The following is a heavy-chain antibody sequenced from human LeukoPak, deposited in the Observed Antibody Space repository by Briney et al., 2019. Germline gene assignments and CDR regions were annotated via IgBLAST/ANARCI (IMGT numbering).Heavy chain of an antibody. CDR3: VKDQQWELPHYFDY. V-gene: IGHV3-23*01. J-gene: IGHJ4*02. Sequence: PGGSLRLSCAASGFSFSSYAISWVRQAPGKGLEWVSTTARSGKTYYADSVKGRFTISRDNSKNTLYLQMDGLRAEDTALYYCVKDQQWELPHYFDYWGRGTLVTVSS. D-gene: IGHD1-26*01. CDR2: TARSGKT. CDR1: GFSFSSYA.